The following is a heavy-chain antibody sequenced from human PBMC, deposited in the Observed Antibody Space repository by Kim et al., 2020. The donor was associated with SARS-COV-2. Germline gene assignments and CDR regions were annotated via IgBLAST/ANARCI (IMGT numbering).Heavy chain of an antibody. CDR1: SGSISSSSYY. CDR2: IYYSGST. Sequence: SETLSLTCTVSSGSISSSSYYWGWIRQPPGKGLEWIGSIYYSGSTYYNPSLKSRVTISVDTSKNQFSLKLSSVTAADTAVYYCARHHLKSITIFGVVTGGYGMDVWGQGTTVTVSS. J-gene: IGHJ6*02. D-gene: IGHD3-3*01. CDR3: ARHHLKSITIFGVVTGGYGMDV. V-gene: IGHV4-39*01.